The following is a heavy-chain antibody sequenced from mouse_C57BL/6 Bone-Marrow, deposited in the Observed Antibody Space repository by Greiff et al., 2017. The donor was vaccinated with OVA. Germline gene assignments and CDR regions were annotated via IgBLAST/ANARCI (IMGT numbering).Heavy chain of an antibody. D-gene: IGHD1-1*01. Sequence: EVKLVESGGGLVQPGGSLKLSCAASGFTFSDYYMYWVRQTPEKRLEWVAYISNGGGSTYYPDTVKGRFTISRANAKNTLYLQMSRLKAEDTAMYYCARHDPYYYGSSYAYWGQGTLVTVSA. CDR2: ISNGGGST. CDR1: GFTFSDYY. V-gene: IGHV5-12*01. CDR3: ARHDPYYYGSSYAY. J-gene: IGHJ3*01.